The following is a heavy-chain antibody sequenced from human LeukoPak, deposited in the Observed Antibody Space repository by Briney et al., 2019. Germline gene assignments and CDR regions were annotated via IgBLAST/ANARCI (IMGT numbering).Heavy chain of an antibody. V-gene: IGHV4-34*01. D-gene: IGHD2-8*01. J-gene: IGHJ4*02. CDR1: GGSFSGYY. CDR2: INHSGST. CDR3: AREWQYQFDY. Sequence: KPSETLSLTCAVYGGSFSGYYWSWIRQPPGKGLEWIGEINHSGSTNYNPSLKSRVTISVDTSKNQFSLKLSSVTAADTAVYYCAREWQYQFDYWGQGTLVTVSS.